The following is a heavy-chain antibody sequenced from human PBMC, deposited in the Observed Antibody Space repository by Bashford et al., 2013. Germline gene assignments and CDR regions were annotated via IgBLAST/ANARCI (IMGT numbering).Heavy chain of an antibody. CDR3: ARESDGGGWYPDY. D-gene: IGHD6-19*01. V-gene: IGHV4-39*07. J-gene: IGHJ4*02. CDR1: GGSVSSGSYY. CDR2: VDYSGNS. Sequence: SETLSLTCTVSGGSVSSGSYYGGWIRQPPGKGLEWLGSVDYSGNSHHNPSLKGRVTISVDTSKNQFSLKLSSVTAADTAVYYCARESDGGGWYPDYWGQGTLVTVSS.